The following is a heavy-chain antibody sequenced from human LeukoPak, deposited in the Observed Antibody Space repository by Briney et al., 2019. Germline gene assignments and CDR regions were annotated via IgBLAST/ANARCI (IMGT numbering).Heavy chain of an antibody. V-gene: IGHV3-43*01. CDR2: ITRDGGST. J-gene: IGHJ4*02. Sequence: RGSLRLSCAASGFSFGDYTLHWVRQAPGKGLECVSLITRDGGSTAYADSVKGRFTISRDTSRYSLFLQMNSLRIEDTALYYCATERLRYFDDWGQGTLVIVSS. CDR1: GFSFGDYT. CDR3: ATERLRYFDD.